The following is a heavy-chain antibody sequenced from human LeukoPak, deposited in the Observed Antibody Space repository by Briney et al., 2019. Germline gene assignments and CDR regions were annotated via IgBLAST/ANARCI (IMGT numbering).Heavy chain of an antibody. CDR3: ARVGIAALTRDGAFDI. J-gene: IGHJ3*02. Sequence: GASVKVSCKASGGTFSSYAISWVRQAPGRGLEWMGRIIPILGIANYAQKFQGRVTITADKSTSTAYMELSSLRSEDTAVYYCARVGIAALTRDGAFDIWGQGTMVTVSS. V-gene: IGHV1-69*04. D-gene: IGHD6-13*01. CDR1: GGTFSSYA. CDR2: IIPILGIA.